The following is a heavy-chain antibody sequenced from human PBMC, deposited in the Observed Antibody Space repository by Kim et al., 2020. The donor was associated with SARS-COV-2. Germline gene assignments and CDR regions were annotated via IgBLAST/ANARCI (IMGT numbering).Heavy chain of an antibody. V-gene: IGHV4-34*01. CDR3: ARGPGLMIVVVPPEAHFDY. D-gene: IGHD3-22*01. J-gene: IGHJ4*02. Sequence: SRVTISVDTSKNQFSLKLSSVTAADTAVYYCARGPGLMIVVVPPEAHFDYWGQGTLVTVSS.